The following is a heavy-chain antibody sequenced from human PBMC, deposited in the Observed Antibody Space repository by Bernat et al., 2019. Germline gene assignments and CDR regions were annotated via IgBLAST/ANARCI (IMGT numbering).Heavy chain of an antibody. D-gene: IGHD3-3*01. Sequence: EVQLLESGGGLVQPGGSVRLSCAASGFTFSSYAMSWVRQAPGKGLEWVSAISGSGGSTYYADSVKGRFTISRDNSKNTLYLQMNSLRAEDTAVYYCAKAPRITIFGVVISRGMDVWGQGTTVTVSS. V-gene: IGHV3-23*01. J-gene: IGHJ6*02. CDR3: AKAPRITIFGVVISRGMDV. CDR2: ISGSGGST. CDR1: GFTFSSYA.